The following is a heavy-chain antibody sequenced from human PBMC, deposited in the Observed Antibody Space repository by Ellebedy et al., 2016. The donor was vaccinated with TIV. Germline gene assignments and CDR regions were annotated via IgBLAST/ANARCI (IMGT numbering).Heavy chain of an antibody. CDR1: GYTFTSYY. V-gene: IGHV1-24*01. CDR3: ATIFGSCSSTSCQYYFDY. D-gene: IGHD2-2*01. Sequence: AASVKVSCKASGYTFTSYYMHWVRQAPGQGLEWMGGFDPEDGETIYAQKFQGRVTMTEDTSTDTAYMELSSLRSEDTAVYYCATIFGSCSSTSCQYYFDYWGQGTLVTVSS. CDR2: FDPEDGET. J-gene: IGHJ4*02.